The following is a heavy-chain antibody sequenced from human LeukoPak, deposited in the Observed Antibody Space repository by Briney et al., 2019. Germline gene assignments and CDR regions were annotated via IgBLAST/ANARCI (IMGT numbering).Heavy chain of an antibody. CDR3: ARVKVVAATRFDP. CDR1: GFTFSSYS. V-gene: IGHV3-48*01. J-gene: IGHJ5*02. CDR2: ISSSSSTI. D-gene: IGHD2-15*01. Sequence: GGSLRLSCAASGFTFSSYSMNWVRQAPGKGLEWVSYISSSSSTIYYADSVKGRFTISRDNAKNSLYLQMNSLRAEDTAVYYCARVKVVAATRFDPWGQGTLVTVSS.